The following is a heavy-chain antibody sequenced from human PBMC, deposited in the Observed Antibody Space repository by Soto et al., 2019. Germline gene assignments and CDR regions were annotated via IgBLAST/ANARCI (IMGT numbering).Heavy chain of an antibody. CDR1: GYTFTSYG. Sequence: GASVKVSCKASGYTFTSYGISWVRQAPGQGLEWVGWISAYNGNTNYAQKLQGRVTMTTDTSTSTAYMELRSLRSDDTAVYYCARSPVIPLYSSGWYDYWGQGTLVTVSS. CDR2: ISAYNGNT. CDR3: ARSPVIPLYSSGWYDY. V-gene: IGHV1-18*01. J-gene: IGHJ4*02. D-gene: IGHD6-19*01.